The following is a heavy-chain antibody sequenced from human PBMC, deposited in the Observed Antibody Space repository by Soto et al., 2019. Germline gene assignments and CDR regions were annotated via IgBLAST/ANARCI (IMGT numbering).Heavy chain of an antibody. D-gene: IGHD6-13*01. V-gene: IGHV3-23*01. Sequence: GGSLRLSCAASGFTFSSYAMSWVRQAPGKGLEWVSAISGSGGSTYYADSVKGRFTISRDNSKNTLYLQMNSLRAEDTAVYYCAKALGRIAAAGIPYYYYYGMDVWGQGTTVTVSS. CDR3: AKALGRIAAAGIPYYYYYGMDV. CDR2: ISGSGGST. CDR1: GFTFSSYA. J-gene: IGHJ6*02.